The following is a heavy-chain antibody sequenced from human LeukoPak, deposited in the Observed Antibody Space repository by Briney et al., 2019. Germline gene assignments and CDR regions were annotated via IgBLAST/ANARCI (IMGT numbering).Heavy chain of an antibody. J-gene: IGHJ1*01. V-gene: IGHV3-23*01. CDR3: AKSYYYDSSGAFQY. CDR2: ISGSGGRT. CDR1: GFTFSSYA. Sequence: GGSLRLSCAASGFTFSSYAMNWVRQAPGKGLEWVAAISGSGGRTNYADSVEGRFTISRDNSKNTLHLHMNSLRAEDTAIYFCAKSYYYDSSGAFQYWGQGTLVTVSS. D-gene: IGHD3-22*01.